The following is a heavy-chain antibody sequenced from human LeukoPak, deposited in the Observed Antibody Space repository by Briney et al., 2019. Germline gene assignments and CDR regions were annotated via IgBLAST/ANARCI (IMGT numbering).Heavy chain of an antibody. CDR2: IYSGGST. CDR1: EFSVGSNY. D-gene: IGHD5-12*01. Sequence: WGSLRLSCAASEFSVGSNYMTWVRQAPGKGLEWVSLIYSGGSTYYADSVKGRFTISRDNSKNTLYLQMNSLRAEDTAVYYCARGPSGCHNTGGQGTLVTVSS. CDR3: ARGPSGCHNT. V-gene: IGHV3-66*01. J-gene: IGHJ4*02.